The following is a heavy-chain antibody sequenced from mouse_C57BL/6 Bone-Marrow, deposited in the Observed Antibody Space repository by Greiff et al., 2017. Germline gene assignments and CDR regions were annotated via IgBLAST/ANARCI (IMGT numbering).Heavy chain of an antibody. J-gene: IGHJ4*01. Sequence: EVQRVESGGGLVQPGGSLKLSCAASGFTFSDYGMAWVRQAPRKGPEWVAFISNLAYSIYYADTVTGRFTISRENAKNTRYLEMSSLRSEDTAMYYCARQGREQLRLFYAMDYWGQGTSVTVSS. D-gene: IGHD3-2*02. CDR1: GFTFSDYG. CDR3: ARQGREQLRLFYAMDY. V-gene: IGHV5-15*01. CDR2: ISNLAYSI.